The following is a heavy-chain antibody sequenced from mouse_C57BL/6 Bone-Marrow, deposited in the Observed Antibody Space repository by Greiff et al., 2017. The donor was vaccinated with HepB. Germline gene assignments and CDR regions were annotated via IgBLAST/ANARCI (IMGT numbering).Heavy chain of an antibody. D-gene: IGHD3-3*01. J-gene: IGHJ3*01. CDR1: GYTFTDYY. CDR2: IYPNNGGN. CDR3: ARSEEGPSGTAWFAY. V-gene: IGHV1-34*01. Sequence: EVQLQQSGPELVKPGASVKMSCKASGYTFTDYYMHWVKQSHGKSLEWIGYIYPNNGGNGYNQKFKGKATLTVDKSSSTAYMELRSLTSEDSAVYYCARSEEGPSGTAWFAYWGQGTLVTVSA.